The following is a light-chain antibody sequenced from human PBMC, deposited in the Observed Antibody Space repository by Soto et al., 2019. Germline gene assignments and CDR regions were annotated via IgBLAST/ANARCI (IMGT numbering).Light chain of an antibody. CDR2: QDS. Sequence: SYELTQPPSVSVSPGQTASITCSGDKLGDKYACWYQQKPGQSPVLVIYQDSKRPSGIPERFSGSNSGNTATLTISGTQAMDEADYYCQAWDSSTRVXXXGGXKXTVL. J-gene: IGLJ2*01. V-gene: IGLV3-1*01. CDR1: KLGDKY. CDR3: QAWDSSTRVX.